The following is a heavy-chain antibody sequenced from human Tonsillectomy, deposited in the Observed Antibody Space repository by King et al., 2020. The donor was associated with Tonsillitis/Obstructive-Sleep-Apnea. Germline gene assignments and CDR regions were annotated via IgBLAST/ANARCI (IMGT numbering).Heavy chain of an antibody. CDR3: AKDLIIAESGTPGDAFDI. D-gene: IGHD6-13*01. V-gene: IGHV3-9*01. CDR2: ISWNSGTI. J-gene: IGHJ3*02. CDR1: GFTFDDYA. Sequence: VQLVESGGGLVQPGRSLRLSCAASGFTFDDYAMYWVRQAPGKGLEWVSGISWNSGTIHYADSVKGRFTISRDNAKNSLYLQMNSLRTEDTALYHVAKDLIIAESGTPGDAFDIWGQGTMVTVSS.